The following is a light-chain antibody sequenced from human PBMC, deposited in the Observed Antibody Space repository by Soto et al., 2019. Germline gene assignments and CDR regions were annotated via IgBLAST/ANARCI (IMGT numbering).Light chain of an antibody. CDR3: QQYESYSPYT. J-gene: IGKJ2*01. CDR1: QRINNW. Sequence: DTQMTQSPSTLSASVGDRVTITCRASQRINNWLAWYQQKPGKAPKLLIHKASTLETGVPSRFSGSGSGAEFTLTISSLQPDDFATYYCQQYESYSPYTFGQGTKVEIK. V-gene: IGKV1-5*03. CDR2: KAS.